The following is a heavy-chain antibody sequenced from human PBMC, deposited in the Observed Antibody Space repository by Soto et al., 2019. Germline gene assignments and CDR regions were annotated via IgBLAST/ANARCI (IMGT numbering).Heavy chain of an antibody. Sequence: SETLSLTCSVSGGSINSTSYYWGWIRQPPGKGLEWITIIYYTGSTNYNPSLKSRVTISVDTSKNQFSLKLSSVTAADTAVYYCARDKRITIFGVVIEGDPTDYYGMDVWGQGTTVTVSS. CDR2: IYYTGST. CDR3: ARDKRITIFGVVIEGDPTDYYGMDV. V-gene: IGHV4-39*07. CDR1: GGSINSTSYY. J-gene: IGHJ6*02. D-gene: IGHD3-3*01.